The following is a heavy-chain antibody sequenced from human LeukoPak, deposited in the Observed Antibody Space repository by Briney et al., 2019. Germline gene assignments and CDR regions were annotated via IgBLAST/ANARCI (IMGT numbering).Heavy chain of an antibody. CDR1: GFSFGAYY. J-gene: IGHJ4*02. D-gene: IGHD3-16*01. CDR3: ARWRGGQSEFDL. V-gene: IGHV3-7*01. CDR2: ISPDGGQE. Sequence: GGSLRLSCAASGFSFGAYYISWVRQTPEKGLDWVAHISPDGGQEFYVDSVRGRFTISRDNAKNSLYLQMNNLRGEDTAMYFCARWRGGQSEFDLWSQGTLVTVSS.